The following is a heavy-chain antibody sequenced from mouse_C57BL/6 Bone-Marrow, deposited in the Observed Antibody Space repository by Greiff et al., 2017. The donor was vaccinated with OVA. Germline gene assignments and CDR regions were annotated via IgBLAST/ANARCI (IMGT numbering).Heavy chain of an antibody. V-gene: IGHV1-18*01. Sequence: EVQLVESGPELVKPGASVKIPCKACGEGVADDSMDWVKQSHGTRLEWIGDINPNQLGNTCNQKFKGKATLTVDKSSSTAYMELRSLTSEDTAVYYCARRPYYDYPYYYAMDYWGQGTSVTVSS. CDR1: GEGVADDS. CDR2: INPNQLGN. J-gene: IGHJ4*01. CDR3: ARRPYYDYPYYYAMDY. D-gene: IGHD2-4*01.